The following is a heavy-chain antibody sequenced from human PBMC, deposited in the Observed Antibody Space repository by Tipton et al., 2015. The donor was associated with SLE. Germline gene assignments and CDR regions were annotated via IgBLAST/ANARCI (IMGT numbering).Heavy chain of an antibody. V-gene: IGHV4-38-2*01. D-gene: IGHD3-10*01. CDR3: ARVLMGFGEPRAPTRGYYYYMDV. CDR1: GDSISNNYF. J-gene: IGHJ6*03. CDR2: MYHSGST. Sequence: TLSLTCAVSGDSISNNYFWGWIRQPPGRGLEWIGTMYHSGSTYYNPSLKSRVTISVDTSKNQFSLRLSSVTAADTAVYYCARVLMGFGEPRAPTRGYYYYMDVWGKGTTVTVSS.